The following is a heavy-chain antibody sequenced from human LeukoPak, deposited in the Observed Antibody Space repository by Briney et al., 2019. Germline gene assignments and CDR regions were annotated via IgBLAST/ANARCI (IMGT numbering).Heavy chain of an antibody. CDR1: GGSFSGYY. CDR2: INHSGST. J-gene: IGHJ4*02. CDR3: ASRVDYGGNSGLGKNYFDY. Sequence: SETLSLTCAVYGGSFSGYYWSWIRQPPGKGLEWIGEINHSGSTNYNPSLKSRVTISVDTSKNQFSLKLSSVTAADTAVYYCASRVDYGGNSGLGKNYFDYWGQGTLVTVSS. V-gene: IGHV4-34*01. D-gene: IGHD4-23*01.